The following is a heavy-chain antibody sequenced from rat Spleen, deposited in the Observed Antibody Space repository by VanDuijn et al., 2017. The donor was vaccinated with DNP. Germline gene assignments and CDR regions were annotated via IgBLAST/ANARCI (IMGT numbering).Heavy chain of an antibody. CDR1: GFSLTSYG. J-gene: IGHJ2*01. D-gene: IGHD1-11*01. CDR3: AERGDLGGY. CDR2: IWGDGST. V-gene: IGHV2-77*01. Sequence: QVQMKETGPGLVQTTQTLSVTCTVSGFSLTSYGVHWVRQAPGKGLEWMGIIWGDGSTNYNSALKSRLSISRDTSKSQVFLTMNSLQTDDTAVYYCAERGDLGGYWGQGVMVTVSS.